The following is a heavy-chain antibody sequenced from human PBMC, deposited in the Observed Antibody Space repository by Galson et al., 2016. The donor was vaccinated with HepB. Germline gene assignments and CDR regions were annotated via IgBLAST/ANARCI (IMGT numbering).Heavy chain of an antibody. D-gene: IGHD1-1*01. J-gene: IGHJ6*03. V-gene: IGHV3-23*01. Sequence: GTGRTPFYADSVKGRFAISRDNSKSTLSLQINSLRAEDTALYYCAKFRGVDDHLYYMDVWGKGATVTVSS. CDR2: GTGRTP. CDR3: AKFRGVDDHLYYMDV.